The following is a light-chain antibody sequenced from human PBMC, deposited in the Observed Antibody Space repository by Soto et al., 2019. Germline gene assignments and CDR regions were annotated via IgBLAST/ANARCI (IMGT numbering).Light chain of an antibody. J-gene: IGKJ5*01. Sequence: DIQMTHSPSTLSASVLDIVTISCRASQSISSWLAWYQQKPGKAPKLLIYAASTLQSGVPSRFSGSGSGTDFTLTISCLQSEDFATYYCQQYYSYPQITFGQGTRLEI. CDR3: QQYYSYPQIT. CDR2: AAS. V-gene: IGKV1-5*01. CDR1: QSISSW.